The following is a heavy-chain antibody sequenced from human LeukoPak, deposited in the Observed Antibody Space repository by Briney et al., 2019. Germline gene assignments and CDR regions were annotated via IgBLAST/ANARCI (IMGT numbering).Heavy chain of an antibody. J-gene: IGHJ4*02. V-gene: IGHV3-11*01. CDR3: AKSRVGATALDY. CDR2: ISSSGSTI. CDR1: GFTFSDYY. D-gene: IGHD1-26*01. Sequence: GGSLRLSCAASGFTFSDYYMSWIRQAPGKGLEWVSYISSSGSTIYYADSVKGRFTISRDNAKNSLYLQMNSLRAEDTALYYCAKSRVGATALDYWGQGTLVTVSS.